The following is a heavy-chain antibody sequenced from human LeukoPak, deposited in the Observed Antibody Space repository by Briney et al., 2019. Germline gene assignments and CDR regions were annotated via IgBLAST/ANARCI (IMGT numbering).Heavy chain of an antibody. V-gene: IGHV4-31*03. D-gene: IGHD2-2*01. J-gene: IGHJ4*02. CDR2: IYYSGST. Sequence: SETLSLTCTVSGGSISSGGYYWSWIRQHPGKGLEWIGYIYYSGSTYYNPSLKSRVTISVDTSKNQFSLKLSSVTAADTAVYYCARTPGYCSSTSCFRREYYFYYWGQGTLVTVSS. CDR1: GGSISSGGYY. CDR3: ARTPGYCSSTSCFRREYYFYY.